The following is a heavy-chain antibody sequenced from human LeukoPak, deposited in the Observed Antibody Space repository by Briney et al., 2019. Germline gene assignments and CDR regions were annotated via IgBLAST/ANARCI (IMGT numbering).Heavy chain of an antibody. D-gene: IGHD6-13*01. V-gene: IGHV1-69*06. CDR3: ARGFTAAGSPFDY. CDR1: GYTFTGYY. CDR2: IIPIFGTA. J-gene: IGHJ4*02. Sequence: GASVNVSCKASGYTFTGYYMHWVRQAPGQGLERMGGIIPIFGTANYAQKFQGRVTITADKSTSTAYMELSSLRSEDTAVYYCARGFTAAGSPFDYWGQGTLVTVSS.